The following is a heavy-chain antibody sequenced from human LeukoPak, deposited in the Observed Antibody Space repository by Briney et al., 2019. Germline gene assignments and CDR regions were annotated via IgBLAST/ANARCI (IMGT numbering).Heavy chain of an antibody. Sequence: GGSLRLSCAASGFTFSSYGMHWVRQAPGKGLEWVAVISYDGSNKYYADSVKGRFTISRDNSKNTLYLQMNSLRAEDTAVYYCAKGSGSGWYVGYYFDYWGQGTLVTVSS. CDR2: ISYDGSNK. CDR3: AKGSGSGWYVGYYFDY. D-gene: IGHD6-19*01. CDR1: GFTFSSYG. J-gene: IGHJ4*02. V-gene: IGHV3-30*18.